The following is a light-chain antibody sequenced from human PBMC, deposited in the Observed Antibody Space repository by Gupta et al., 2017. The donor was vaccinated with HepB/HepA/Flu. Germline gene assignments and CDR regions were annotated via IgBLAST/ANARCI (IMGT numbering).Light chain of an antibody. Sequence: LTQSPATLSVSPGERVTLSCRASQTVTSNLAWYQQKPGQAPKLLIYDASTRATGTPARFSGSGSGTEFTLTISSLQSEDFGVYYCQQCNNWPLTFGGGTKVEIK. CDR1: QTVTSN. V-gene: IGKV3-15*01. CDR2: DAS. CDR3: QQCNNWPLT. J-gene: IGKJ4*01.